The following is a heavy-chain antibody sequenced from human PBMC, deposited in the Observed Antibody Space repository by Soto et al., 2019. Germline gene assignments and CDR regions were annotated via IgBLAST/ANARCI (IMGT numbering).Heavy chain of an antibody. V-gene: IGHV4-59*08. CDR3: ARRMVRGQFDY. Sequence: PSETLSLTCTVSGGSISSYYWSWIRQPPGKGLEWIGYIYYSGSTNYNPSLKSRVTISVDTSKNQFSLKLSSVTAADTAVYYCARRMVRGQFDYWGQGTLVTVSS. CDR2: IYYSGST. D-gene: IGHD3-10*01. CDR1: GGSISSYY. J-gene: IGHJ4*02.